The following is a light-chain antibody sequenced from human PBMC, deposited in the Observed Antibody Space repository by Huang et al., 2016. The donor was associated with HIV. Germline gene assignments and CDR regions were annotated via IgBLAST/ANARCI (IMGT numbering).Light chain of an antibody. CDR3: MQALQTPT. V-gene: IGKV2-28*01. CDR1: QSLLDRIGFYY. CDR2: LGS. Sequence: DIVMTQSPLSLAVTPGEPASISCRSSQSLLDRIGFYYLDWYLQKPGQSPQVLIYLGSNRASGVPDRFSGSGSGTDFTLKISRVEAEDVGVYYCMQALQTPTFGQGTRLEIK. J-gene: IGKJ5*01.